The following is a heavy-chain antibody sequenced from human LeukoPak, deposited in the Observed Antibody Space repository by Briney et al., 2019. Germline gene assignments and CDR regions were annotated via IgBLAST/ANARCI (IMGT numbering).Heavy chain of an antibody. Sequence: GGSLRLSCAASGFTFSTYAMTWVRQAPGKGLEWVSLISRSGDTTFYADSVKGRFTISRDNSKNTLYLQMNSLRAEDTAVYYCANQISGNLNWGQGTLVTVSS. CDR2: ISRSGDTT. CDR3: ANQISGNLN. D-gene: IGHD1-26*01. V-gene: IGHV3-23*01. J-gene: IGHJ4*02. CDR1: GFTFSTYA.